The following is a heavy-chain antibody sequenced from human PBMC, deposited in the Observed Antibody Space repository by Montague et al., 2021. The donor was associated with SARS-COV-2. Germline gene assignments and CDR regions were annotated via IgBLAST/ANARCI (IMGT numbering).Heavy chain of an antibody. CDR2: IYNSGST. CDR1: NGSISGGGYY. D-gene: IGHD1-26*01. J-gene: IGHJ2*01. V-gene: IGHV4-61*08. CDR3: ARDSLVGATGYFDL. Sequence: SETLSLTCTVSNGSISGGGYYWSWIRQPPGKGLEWIGYIYNSGSTNYNPSLKSRVTISVDTSKDQFSLKLSSVTAADTAVYYCARDSLVGATGYFDLWGRGTLVTVSS.